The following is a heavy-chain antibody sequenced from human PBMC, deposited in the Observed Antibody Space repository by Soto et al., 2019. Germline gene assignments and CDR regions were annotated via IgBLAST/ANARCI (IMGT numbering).Heavy chain of an antibody. J-gene: IGHJ4*02. D-gene: IGHD3-3*01. V-gene: IGHV1-8*01. CDR2: MNPNDGNT. Sequence: ASVNVSCKASGYTFSNYEINWGRQASGQGLECMGRMNPNDGNTGYAQNFQGRVSMTRNTSINTAYMELSSLRSDDTAVYYCARGPRESGEWLLFDYWGQGALVTVSS. CDR3: ARGPRESGEWLLFDY. CDR1: GYTFSNYE.